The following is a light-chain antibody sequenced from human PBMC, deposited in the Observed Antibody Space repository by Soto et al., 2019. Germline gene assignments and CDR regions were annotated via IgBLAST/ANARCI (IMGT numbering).Light chain of an antibody. CDR2: DAS. J-gene: IGKJ4*01. Sequence: DSQMTQYPYTLSAAVGDRVTITCRASQSISSWLAWYQQKPGKAPKVLIFDASSLESGVPSRFSGSGSATDFTLTISSLQPEDVATYDCQKYNSAPLTFAGGTKVDIK. CDR1: QSISSW. CDR3: QKYNSAPLT. V-gene: IGKV1-5*01.